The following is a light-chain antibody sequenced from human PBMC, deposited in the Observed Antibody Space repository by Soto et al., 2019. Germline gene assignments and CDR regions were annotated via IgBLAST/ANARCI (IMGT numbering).Light chain of an antibody. Sequence: QSVLTQPPSASGSPGQSVTISCTGTSSDVGGYNFVSWYQQHPGKAPKLMIYEVSKRPSGVPDRFSGSKSGNTASLTVSGLQDEVEADYHCSSYANSNALFGAGTKLTV. CDR1: SSDVGGYNF. J-gene: IGLJ2*01. CDR3: SSYANSNAL. CDR2: EVS. V-gene: IGLV2-8*01.